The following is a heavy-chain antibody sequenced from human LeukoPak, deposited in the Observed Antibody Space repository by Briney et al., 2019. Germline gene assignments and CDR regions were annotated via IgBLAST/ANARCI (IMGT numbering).Heavy chain of an antibody. CDR2: IKQDGNEK. Sequence: PGGSLRLSCAASGFTFRSYWMTWVRQAPGKGLEWVANIKQDGNEKYYVDSVKGRFTISRDDSKNTLYLQMGSLRGEDMAVYYCARRVAPTDYLGMDVWGQGTTVTVSS. V-gene: IGHV3-7*02. CDR3: ARRVAPTDYLGMDV. D-gene: IGHD4-17*01. CDR1: GFTFRSYW. J-gene: IGHJ6*02.